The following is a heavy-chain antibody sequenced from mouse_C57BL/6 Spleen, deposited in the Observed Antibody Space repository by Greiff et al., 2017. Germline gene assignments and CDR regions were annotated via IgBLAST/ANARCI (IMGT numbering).Heavy chain of an antibody. J-gene: IGHJ1*03. Sequence: QVQLQQPGAELVRPGTSVKLSCKASGYTFTSYWMHWVKQRPGQGLEWIGVIDPSDSYTNYNQKFKGKATLTVDTSSSTAYMQLSSQTSEDSAVYYCARGGYYGSSSYYWYFDVWGTGTTVTVSS. CDR1: GYTFTSYW. CDR3: ARGGYYGSSSYYWYFDV. CDR2: IDPSDSYT. D-gene: IGHD1-1*01. V-gene: IGHV1-59*01.